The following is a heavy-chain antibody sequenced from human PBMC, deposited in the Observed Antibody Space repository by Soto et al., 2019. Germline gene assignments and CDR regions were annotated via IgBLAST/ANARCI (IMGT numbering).Heavy chain of an antibody. V-gene: IGHV3-66*01. D-gene: IGHD2-15*01. J-gene: IGHJ2*01. CDR1: GFTVSSNY. CDR2: IYSDDRT. Sequence: EMQVVESGGGLVQPGGSLRLSCAASGFTVSSNYMNWVRQAPGKGLEWVSVIYSDDRTFYADSVKGRFTISRDNFKNTVYLQMNSLRPEDTAVYSCARGGGNSGRLWYFDLWGRGTLVTVSS. CDR3: ARGGGNSGRLWYFDL.